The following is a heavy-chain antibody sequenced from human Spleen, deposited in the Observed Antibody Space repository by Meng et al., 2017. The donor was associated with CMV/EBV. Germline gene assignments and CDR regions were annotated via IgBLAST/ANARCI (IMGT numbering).Heavy chain of an antibody. CDR3: ARETLRIPYWYFDL. Sequence: SGFTFSRYSMTWVRQAPGKGLEWVSSISSSSSYIYYADSVKGRFTISRDNAKNSLYLQMNSLRAEDTAVYYCARETLRIPYWYFDLWGRGTLVTVSS. J-gene: IGHJ2*01. V-gene: IGHV3-21*01. CDR2: ISSSSSYI. CDR1: GFTFSRYS. D-gene: IGHD2-15*01.